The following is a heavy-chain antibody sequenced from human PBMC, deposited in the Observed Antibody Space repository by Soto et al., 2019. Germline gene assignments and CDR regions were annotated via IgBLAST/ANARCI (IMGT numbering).Heavy chain of an antibody. J-gene: IGHJ4*02. CDR3: ASVASGFITFVRGRFDY. CDR1: GFRFSDYS. CDR2: ISYDGTNK. D-gene: IGHD3-10*01. Sequence: QPGGSLRLSCAASGFRFSDYSMHWVRQAPGKGLEWVAVISYDGTNKYYADSVKGRFTISRDNSRNTLDLQMNSLRAEDTAVYYCASVASGFITFVRGRFDYWGQGTQVTVSS. V-gene: IGHV3-30-3*01.